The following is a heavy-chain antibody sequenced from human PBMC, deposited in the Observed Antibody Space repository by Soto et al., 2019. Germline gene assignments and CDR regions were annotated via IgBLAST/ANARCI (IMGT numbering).Heavy chain of an antibody. V-gene: IGHV1-58*01. D-gene: IGHD3-9*01. CDR2: IVAGTGNT. CDR1: GFTLSSSA. CDR3: AGNFKQYDGVTGYGWNWFEP. J-gene: IGHJ5*02. Sequence: SVKVSCKXSGFTLSSSAVQWVRQARGQRLEWIGWIVAGTGNTDYAQKVQGRVTITRDMSTSTGYMELSSLRCEDTAVYYCAGNFKQYDGVTGYGWNWFEPGRQGTQVTVPQ.